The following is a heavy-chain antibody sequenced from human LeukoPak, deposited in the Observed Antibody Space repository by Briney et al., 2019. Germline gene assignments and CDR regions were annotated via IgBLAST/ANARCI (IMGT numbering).Heavy chain of an antibody. CDR1: GYTFTAYY. CDR2: INPNSGGT. D-gene: IGHD2-2*01. J-gene: IGHJ4*02. Sequence: ASVKISCKASGYTFTAYYMHWVRQAPGQGLEWMGWINPNSGGTNYAQKFQGRVTMTRDTSISTAYMELSRLRSDDTAVYYCARDRVVVPAAFDYWGQGTLVTVSS. V-gene: IGHV1-2*02. CDR3: ARDRVVVPAAFDY.